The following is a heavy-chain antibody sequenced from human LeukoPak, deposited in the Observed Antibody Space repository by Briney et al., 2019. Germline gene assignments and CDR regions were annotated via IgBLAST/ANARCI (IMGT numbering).Heavy chain of an antibody. CDR2: INIDGTST. J-gene: IGHJ4*02. Sequence: GGSLRLSCAASGFTFSNYWMHWVRQVPGKGLVCVSRINIDGTSTSYADSVKGLFTISRDNAKNALYLQMNSLRAEDTAVYYCARGSSGWYGIDYWGQGALVNVSS. D-gene: IGHD6-19*01. CDR3: ARGSSGWYGIDY. CDR1: GFTFSNYW. V-gene: IGHV3-74*01.